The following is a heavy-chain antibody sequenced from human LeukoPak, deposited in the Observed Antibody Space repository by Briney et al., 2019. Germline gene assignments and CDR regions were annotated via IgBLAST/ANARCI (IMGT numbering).Heavy chain of an antibody. D-gene: IGHD3-22*01. J-gene: IGHJ4*02. CDR1: GYTFTSYG. Sequence: GASVKVSCKASGYTFTSYGNSWVRQAPGQGLEWMGWISAYNGNTNYAQKLQGRVTMTTDTSTSTAYMELRSLRSDDTAVYYCAVYYYDSSGYYGSFDYWGQGTLVTVSS. CDR3: AVYYYDSSGYYGSFDY. V-gene: IGHV1-18*01. CDR2: ISAYNGNT.